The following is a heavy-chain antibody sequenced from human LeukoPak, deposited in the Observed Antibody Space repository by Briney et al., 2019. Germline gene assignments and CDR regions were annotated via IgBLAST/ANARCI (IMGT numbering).Heavy chain of an antibody. D-gene: IGHD4-11*01. CDR3: AKDLYRYYFDY. CDR2: ISGSGGST. Sequence: ETLSLTCAVYGGSFSGYYWSWIRQPPGKGLEWVSAISGSGGSTYYADSVKGRFTISRDNSKNTLYLQMNSLRAEDTAVYYCAKDLYRYYFDYWGQGTLVTVSS. J-gene: IGHJ4*02. CDR1: GGSFSGYY. V-gene: IGHV3-23*01.